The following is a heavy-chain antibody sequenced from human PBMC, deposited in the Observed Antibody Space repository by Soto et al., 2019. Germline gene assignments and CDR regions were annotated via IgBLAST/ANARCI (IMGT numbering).Heavy chain of an antibody. Sequence: SETLSLTCTVSGGSISSSSYYWSWIRQPPGKGLEWIGSIYYSGSTYYNPSLKSRVTISVDTSKNQFSLKLSSVTAADTAVYYCARQNPAQDYYYGMDVWGQGTTVTVS. CDR2: IYYSGST. CDR3: ARQNPAQDYYYGMDV. V-gene: IGHV4-39*01. J-gene: IGHJ6*02. CDR1: GGSISSSSYY.